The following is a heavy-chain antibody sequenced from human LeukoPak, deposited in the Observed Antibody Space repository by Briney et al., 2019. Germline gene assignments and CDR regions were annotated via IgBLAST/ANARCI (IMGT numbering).Heavy chain of an antibody. D-gene: IGHD4-23*01. J-gene: IGHJ4*02. CDR3: AREGVARWSGGQGYFDY. CDR2: INHSGST. CDR1: GGSFSGYY. V-gene: IGHV4-34*01. Sequence: PSGTLSLACAVYGGSFSGYYWSWIRQPPGKGLEWIGEINHSGSTNYNPSLKSRVTISVDTSKNQFSLKLSSVTAADTAVYYCAREGVARWSGGQGYFDYWGQGTLVTVSS.